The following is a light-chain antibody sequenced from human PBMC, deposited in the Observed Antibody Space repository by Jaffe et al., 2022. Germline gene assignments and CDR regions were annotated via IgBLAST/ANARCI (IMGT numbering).Light chain of an antibody. J-gene: IGKJ5*01. V-gene: IGKV3-20*01. CDR3: QQYDSSPHSIT. Sequence: EIVLSQSPDTLSVSPGEGATLSCRASQSLRYSNLGWYQQKPGQPPRLLIYGASTRATGVPDRFSGRGSGTDFTLTISGLQPEDFAVYYCQQYDSSPHSITFGQGTRLEIK. CDR2: GAS. CDR1: QSLRYSN.